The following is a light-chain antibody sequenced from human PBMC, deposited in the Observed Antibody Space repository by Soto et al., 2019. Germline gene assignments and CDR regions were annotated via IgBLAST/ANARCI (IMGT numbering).Light chain of an antibody. CDR3: QQYNSYPYT. CDR2: KAS. J-gene: IGKJ2*01. Sequence: DIQMTQSPSTLSASIGDRVTITCRASQRITNWLVWYQQKPGKAPKLLIYKASSLESGVSSRFRGSGSGTEFTLTISSLQPEDVATYYCQQYNSYPYTFGQGTQRAIQ. V-gene: IGKV1-5*03. CDR1: QRITNW.